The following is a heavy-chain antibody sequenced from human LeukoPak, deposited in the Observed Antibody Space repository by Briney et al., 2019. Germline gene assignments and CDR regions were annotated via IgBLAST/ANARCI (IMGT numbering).Heavy chain of an antibody. CDR2: IWYDGSNK. J-gene: IGHJ5*02. V-gene: IGHV3-33*01. Sequence: GRSLRLSCAASGFTFSSYGMHWVRQAPGKGLEWVAAIWYDGSNKYYADSVKGRFTISRDNSKNTLYLQMNSLRAENTAVYYCARVHMPYQQMFGWFDPWGQGTLVTVSS. D-gene: IGHD3-10*02. CDR3: ARVHMPYQQMFGWFDP. CDR1: GFTFSSYG.